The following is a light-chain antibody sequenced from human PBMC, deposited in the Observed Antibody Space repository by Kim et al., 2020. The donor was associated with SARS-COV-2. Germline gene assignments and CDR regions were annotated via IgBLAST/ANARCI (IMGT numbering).Light chain of an antibody. CDR1: SSNIGSNT. V-gene: IGLV1-44*01. J-gene: IGLJ2*01. CDR2: NDY. CDR3: ATWDDSLNGL. Sequence: QSVLTQPPSASGIPGQRVTISCSGGSSNIGSNTVNWYQQFPRTAPKLLIYNDYQRPSGVPERFSGSRSGTSASLVISGLQSEDEAVYYCATWDDSLNGLFGGGTQLTVL.